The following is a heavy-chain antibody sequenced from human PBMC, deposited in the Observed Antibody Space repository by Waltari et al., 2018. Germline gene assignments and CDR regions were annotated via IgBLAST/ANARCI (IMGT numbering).Heavy chain of an antibody. CDR3: ARRAAIAENGPTYYMDV. J-gene: IGHJ6*03. Sequence: QVQLQESGPGLVKPSETLSLTCAVSGYSISSGYYWGWIRHPPGKGLEWIGRIYPRGGNYYNPSLKSRVTKSVDTSKNQFSLKLSYVTAADTAVYYCARRAAIAENGPTYYMDVWGKGTTVTVSS. V-gene: IGHV4-38-2*01. CDR2: IYPRGGN. D-gene: IGHD6-13*01. CDR1: GYSISSGYY.